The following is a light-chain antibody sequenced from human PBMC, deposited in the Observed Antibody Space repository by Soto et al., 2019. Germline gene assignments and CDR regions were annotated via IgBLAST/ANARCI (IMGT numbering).Light chain of an antibody. CDR2: NND. CDR3: ASWDDSLNGPV. CDR1: ITDIGSNF. Sequence: QSVLTPPPSASGTPGQRVPISCSGTITDIGSNFVYGYQQLPGTAPKLLIYNNDKQPSSVPDRFSGSKAGTSATPAISGLLSEDSGNYDCASWDDSLNGPVFGGGPTVTVL. V-gene: IGLV1-47*01. J-gene: IGLJ3*02.